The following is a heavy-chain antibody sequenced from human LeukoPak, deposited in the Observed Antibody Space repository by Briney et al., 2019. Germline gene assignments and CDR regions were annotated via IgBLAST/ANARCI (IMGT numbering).Heavy chain of an antibody. CDR1: GFTFSSYA. Sequence: GGSLRLSCAASGFTFSSYAMSWVRQAPGKGLEWVAVIWYDGSNKYYADSVKGRFTISRDNSKNTLYLQMNSLRAEDTAVYYCARAWSSGWYYFDYWGQGTLVTVSS. CDR2: IWYDGSNK. D-gene: IGHD6-19*01. CDR3: ARAWSSGWYYFDY. V-gene: IGHV3-33*08. J-gene: IGHJ4*02.